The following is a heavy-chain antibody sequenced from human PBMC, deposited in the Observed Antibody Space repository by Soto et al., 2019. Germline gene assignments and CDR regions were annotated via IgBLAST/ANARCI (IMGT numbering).Heavy chain of an antibody. CDR3: AKDYGPKAPYPYSNTHTDF. J-gene: IGHJ4*02. Sequence: QRHLVESGGGVVQPGRSLRLSCAASGFSFSSYGMHWIRQAPGQGLEWVAVISHDGAFKDYADSVKGRFTISRDNSENTLFLEMTSLGPSDTAVYYCAKDYGPKAPYPYSNTHTDFWGQGTRVTVSS. D-gene: IGHD6-13*01. CDR2: ISHDGAFK. CDR1: GFSFSSYG. V-gene: IGHV3-30*18.